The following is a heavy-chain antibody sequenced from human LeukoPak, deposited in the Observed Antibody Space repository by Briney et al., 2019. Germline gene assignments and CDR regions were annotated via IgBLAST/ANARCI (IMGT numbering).Heavy chain of an antibody. CDR2: IIPIFGTA. J-gene: IGHJ5*02. CDR3: ASHSSGWYGRFDP. Sequence: SVKVSCKASGGTFSSYAISWVRQAPGQGLEWMGGIIPIFGTANYAQKLQGRVTITTDESTSTAYMELSSLRSEDTAVYYCASHSSGWYGRFDPWGQGTLVTVSS. V-gene: IGHV1-69*05. D-gene: IGHD6-19*01. CDR1: GGTFSSYA.